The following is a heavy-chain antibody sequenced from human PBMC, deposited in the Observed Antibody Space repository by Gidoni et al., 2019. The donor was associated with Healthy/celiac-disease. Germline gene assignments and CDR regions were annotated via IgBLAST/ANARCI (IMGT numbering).Heavy chain of an antibody. D-gene: IGHD1-26*01. J-gene: IGHJ4*02. CDR3: ANQGRNFDY. CDR2: ISGSGGST. Sequence: EVQLLESGGGLVQPGGSLRLSCAASGFTFSSYSMSWVRQAPGKGLGWVAAISGSGGSTYYADSVKGRFTISRDNSKNTLYLQMNSLRAEDTAVYYCANQGRNFDYWGQGTLVTVSS. V-gene: IGHV3-23*01. CDR1: GFTFSSYS.